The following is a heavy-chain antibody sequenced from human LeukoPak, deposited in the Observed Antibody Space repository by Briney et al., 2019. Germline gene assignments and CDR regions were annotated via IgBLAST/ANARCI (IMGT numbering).Heavy chain of an antibody. V-gene: IGHV1-24*01. J-gene: IGHJ4*02. CDR1: GYTLTELS. CDR3: ATETTVPNAFDY. D-gene: IGHD4-17*01. Sequence: ASVKVSCKVSGYTLTELSMHWVRQAPGKGLEWMGGFDPEDGETIYAQKFQGRVTMTEDTSTDTAYMELSSLRSEDTAVYYCATETTVPNAFDYWGQGTLVTVSS. CDR2: FDPEDGET.